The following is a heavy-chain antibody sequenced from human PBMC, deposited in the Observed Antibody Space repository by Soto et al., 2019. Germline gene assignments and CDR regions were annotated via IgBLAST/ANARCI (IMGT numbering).Heavy chain of an antibody. CDR3: AIDLHYDFWSGYSGFDY. CDR1: GFTFSSYS. D-gene: IGHD3-3*01. Sequence: GGSLRLSCAASGFTFSSYSMNWVRQAPGKGLEWVSSISSSSSYIYYADSVKGRFTISRDNAKNSLYLQMNSLRAEDTAVYYCAIDLHYDFWSGYSGFDYWGQGTLVTVSS. V-gene: IGHV3-21*01. CDR2: ISSSSSYI. J-gene: IGHJ4*02.